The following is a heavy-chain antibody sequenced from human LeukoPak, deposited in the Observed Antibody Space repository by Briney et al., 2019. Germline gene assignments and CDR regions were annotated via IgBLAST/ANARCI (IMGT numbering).Heavy chain of an antibody. V-gene: IGHV2-5*02. CDR2: IYWDDDE. J-gene: IGHJ1*01. D-gene: IGHD1-26*01. CDR3: AHKVEVGVNTRYFQH. CDR1: GFSLSTSGVG. Sequence: SGPTLVNPTQTLTLTCTFSGFSLSTSGVGVGWIRQPPGKALEWLALIYWDDDERYSPSLKSRLIITKDTSKNQVVLTMTNMDPVDTATYYCAHKVEVGVNTRYFQHWGQGTLVTVSS.